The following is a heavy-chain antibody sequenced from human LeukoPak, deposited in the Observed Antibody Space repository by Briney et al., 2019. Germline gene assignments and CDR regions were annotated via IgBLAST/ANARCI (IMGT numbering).Heavy chain of an antibody. CDR1: GYTFTDFY. Sequence: GASVKVSCRPSGYTFTDFYVHWVRHAPGQGLEWMGWINPNSGGTNYAQKFQGRVTMTRDTSISTAYMELSRLGSGDTAVYYCARLSQHPYWGQGTLVTVSS. D-gene: IGHD3-16*02. CDR2: INPNSGGT. J-gene: IGHJ4*02. CDR3: ARLSQHPY. V-gene: IGHV1-2*02.